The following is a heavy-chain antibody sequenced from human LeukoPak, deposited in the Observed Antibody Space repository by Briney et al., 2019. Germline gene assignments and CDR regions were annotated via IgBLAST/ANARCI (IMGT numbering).Heavy chain of an antibody. CDR3: ARIGHDLYQTFDF. CDR1: GGTFSSYA. CDR2: IIPIFGTA. Sequence: SVKVSCKASGGTFSSYAISWVRQAPGQGLEWMGGIIPIFGTANYAQKFQGRVTITADESTSTAYMELSSLGSEDTAVYYCARIGHDLYQTFDFWGNGNLITVSS. V-gene: IGHV1-69*13. J-gene: IGHJ4*01. D-gene: IGHD2-2*01.